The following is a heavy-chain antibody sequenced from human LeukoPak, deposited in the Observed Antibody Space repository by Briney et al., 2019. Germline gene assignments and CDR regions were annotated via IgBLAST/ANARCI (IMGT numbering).Heavy chain of an antibody. CDR3: ARGPAYYYDSSGYYDY. D-gene: IGHD3-22*01. CDR2: ISNDERNK. CDR1: GFIFTNFA. J-gene: IGHJ4*02. V-gene: IGHV3-30*04. Sequence: GRSLRLSCAASGFIFTNFAMHWVRQAPGKGLEWVAVISNDERNKYYAESVKGRFTISRDNAKNSLYLQMNSLRAEDTAVYYCARGPAYYYDSSGYYDYWGQGTLVTVSS.